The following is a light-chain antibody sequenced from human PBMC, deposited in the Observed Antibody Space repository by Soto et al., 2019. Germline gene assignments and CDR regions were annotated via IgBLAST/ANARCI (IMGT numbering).Light chain of an antibody. CDR1: QSVRDGY. J-gene: IGKJ2*01. CDR3: QQYGTSPFT. Sequence: IVLPQSPGTLSLSPGERATLSCRASQSVRDGYLAWYQKKPGQAPRLLIYGAYARAAGIPDRFRGSGSGTDFTLTISRLEPEDFAVYYCQQYGTSPFTFGQGPKLEIK. V-gene: IGKV3-20*01. CDR2: GAY.